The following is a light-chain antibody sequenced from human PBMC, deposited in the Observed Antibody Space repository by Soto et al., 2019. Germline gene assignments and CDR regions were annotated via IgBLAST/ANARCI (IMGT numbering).Light chain of an antibody. V-gene: IGKV1-5*01. Sequence: DIQMTQSPSTLSASVGDRVTITCRASQSISIWLAWYQQKPGKAPKLLIYEAYILESGVQSRFSGSGSGTEFTLTISNLQPDDFATYYCQQYDRYSWTFGQGTKVDIK. CDR3: QQYDRYSWT. J-gene: IGKJ1*01. CDR1: QSISIW. CDR2: EAY.